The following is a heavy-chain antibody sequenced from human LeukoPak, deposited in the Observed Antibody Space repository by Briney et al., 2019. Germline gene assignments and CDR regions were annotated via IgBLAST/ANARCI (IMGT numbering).Heavy chain of an antibody. D-gene: IGHD6-19*01. CDR1: GITFSKYW. CDR3: ATKQWLAPPPDS. J-gene: IGHJ4*02. V-gene: IGHV3-74*01. Sequence: GGSLRLSRAASGITFSKYWMLWVRQAPGKGLESVSRINTDGTVTTYADSVKGRFTVSRDNADNTMFLQMNSVRDEDTAVYYCATKQWLAPPPDSWGQGTPVTVSS. CDR2: INTDGTVT.